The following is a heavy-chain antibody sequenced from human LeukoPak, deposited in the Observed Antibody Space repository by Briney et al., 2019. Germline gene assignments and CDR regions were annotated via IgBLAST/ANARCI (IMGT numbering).Heavy chain of an antibody. J-gene: IGHJ4*02. CDR3: ARYAGSD. Sequence: GGSLRLSCAASGFTVSSNCMSWVRQAPGKGLEWVSVINSGGTTYYADSVKGRFTISRDNSKNTLYLQMDSLRAEDTAVYYCARYAGSDWGQGTLVTVSS. D-gene: IGHD1-14*01. V-gene: IGHV3-66*01. CDR1: GFTVSSNC. CDR2: INSGGTT.